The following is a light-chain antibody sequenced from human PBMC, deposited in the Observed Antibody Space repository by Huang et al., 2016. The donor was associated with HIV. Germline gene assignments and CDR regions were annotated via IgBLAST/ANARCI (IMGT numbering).Light chain of an antibody. CDR1: HNILNW. Sequence: DIQMTQSPSTLSASIGERVTITCRACHNILNWLVWYQQKPGRAPSLVIYKTSTLQNGVPSRFSGSGSGTEFTLTISSLQPDDFATYYCQQYNSHPYTFGQGTKLDIK. CDR2: KTS. J-gene: IGKJ2*01. CDR3: QQYNSHPYT. V-gene: IGKV1-5*03.